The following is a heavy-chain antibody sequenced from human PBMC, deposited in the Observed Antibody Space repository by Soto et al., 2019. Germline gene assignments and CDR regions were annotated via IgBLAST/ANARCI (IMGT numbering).Heavy chain of an antibody. Sequence: QVQLVESGGGVVQPGRSLRLSCAASGFTFSSYDMHWVRQAPGKGLEWVAVISYDGSNKYYADSVKGRFTISRDNSKNTLSLQMNSLRAEDTAVYYCAKPGVPEYYFDYWGHGTLVTVSS. V-gene: IGHV3-30*18. CDR1: GFTFSSYD. J-gene: IGHJ4*01. CDR3: AKPGVPEYYFDY. CDR2: ISYDGSNK.